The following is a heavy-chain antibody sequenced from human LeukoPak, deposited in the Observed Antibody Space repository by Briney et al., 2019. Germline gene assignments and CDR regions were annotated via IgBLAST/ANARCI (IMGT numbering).Heavy chain of an antibody. CDR3: SGGSIYYYYGMDV. CDR1: GFTFSSYS. J-gene: IGHJ6*02. Sequence: GGSLRLSCAASGFTFSSYSMNWVRQAPGKGLEWVSSISSSSGYIYYADSVKGRFTISRDNAKNSLYLQMNSLRAEDTAVYFCSGGSIYYYYGMDVWGQGTTVTVSS. V-gene: IGHV3-21*01. D-gene: IGHD2-15*01. CDR2: ISSSSGYI.